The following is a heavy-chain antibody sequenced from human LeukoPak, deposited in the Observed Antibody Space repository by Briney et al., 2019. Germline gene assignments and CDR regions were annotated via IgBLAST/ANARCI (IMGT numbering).Heavy chain of an antibody. CDR2: ISGSGGST. D-gene: IGHD3-10*01. J-gene: IGHJ3*02. CDR1: GFTFSSYA. Sequence: QSGGSLRPSCAASGFTFSSYAMSWVRQAPGKGLEWVSAISGSGGSTYYADSVKGRFTISRDNSKNTLYLQMNSLRAEDTAVYYCAKDVPYGSGSYYSGWSDAFDIWGQGTMVTVSS. V-gene: IGHV3-23*01. CDR3: AKDVPYGSGSYYSGWSDAFDI.